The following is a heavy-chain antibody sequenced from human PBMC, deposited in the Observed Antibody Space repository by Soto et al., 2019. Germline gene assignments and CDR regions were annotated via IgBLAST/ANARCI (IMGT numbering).Heavy chain of an antibody. V-gene: IGHV3-7*05. J-gene: IGHJ4*02. CDR1: GFTFSSYW. CDR3: AKGHYGDGLG. CDR2: IKPDGSGQ. Sequence: EVQLVESGGGLVQPGGSLRLSCAASGFTFSSYWMSWVRQAPGKGLQWVANIKPDGSGQYYVDSVKGRFTISRDNAKNSLYLQINTRRADDPAVYYCAKGHYGDGLGWGQGPLVTVSS. D-gene: IGHD4-17*01.